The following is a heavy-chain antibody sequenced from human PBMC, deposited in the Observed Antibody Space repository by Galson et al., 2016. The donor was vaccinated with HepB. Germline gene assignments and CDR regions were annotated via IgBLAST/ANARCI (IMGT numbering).Heavy chain of an antibody. V-gene: IGHV5-51*01. D-gene: IGHD3-16*01. J-gene: IGHJ2*01. CDR1: GYSFTTHW. CDR2: IYPGDSDT. CDR3: ARLGSRGGYTYWYFDL. Sequence: QSGAEVKKPGESLKISCKGSGYSFTTHWIGWVRQMPGKGLEWVGIIYPGDSDTRYRPSFQGHVSISADKSLHTAYLQWSSLKASDTAMYYCARLGSRGGYTYWYFDLWGRGTLVTVSS.